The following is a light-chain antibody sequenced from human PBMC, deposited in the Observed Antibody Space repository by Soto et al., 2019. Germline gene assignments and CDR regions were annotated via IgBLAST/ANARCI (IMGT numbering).Light chain of an antibody. J-gene: IGLJ2*01. CDR1: SSNIGAGYD. CDR3: QSYDSSLSASV. Sequence: PSVSGAPGQRVTISCTGRSSNIGAGYDVHWYQQLPGTAPKLLIYNNNNRPSGFPARFSASKSGTSASLAITGLQAEDEADYYCQSYDSSLSASVFGGGTKLT. CDR2: NNN. V-gene: IGLV1-40*01.